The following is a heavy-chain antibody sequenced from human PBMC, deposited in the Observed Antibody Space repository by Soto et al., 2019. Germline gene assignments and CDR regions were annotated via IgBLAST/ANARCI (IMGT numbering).Heavy chain of an antibody. Sequence: PVGSLRLSCAASGFTFSSYAMHWVRQAPGKGLEWVAVISYDGSNKYYADSVKGRFTISRDNSKNTLYLQMNSLRAEDTAVYYCARDDYGDSSMAFDIWGQGTMVTVSS. CDR2: ISYDGSNK. CDR3: ARDDYGDSSMAFDI. CDR1: GFTFSSYA. V-gene: IGHV3-30-3*01. D-gene: IGHD4-17*01. J-gene: IGHJ3*02.